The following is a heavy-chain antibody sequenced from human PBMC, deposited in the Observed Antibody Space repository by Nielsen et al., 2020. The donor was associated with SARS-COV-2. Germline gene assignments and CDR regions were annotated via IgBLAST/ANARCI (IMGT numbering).Heavy chain of an antibody. V-gene: IGHV3-7*01. CDR1: GFTFSNYW. J-gene: IGHJ4*02. CDR2: IKQDGSEK. Sequence: GGSLRLSCAASGFTFSNYWMSWVRQAPGKGLEWVANIKQDGSEKYYVDSVKGRFTISRDNAKNSLYLQMNSLRAEDTAVYYCASLYSSSWYFDYWGQGTLVTVSS. D-gene: IGHD6-13*01. CDR3: ASLYSSSWYFDY.